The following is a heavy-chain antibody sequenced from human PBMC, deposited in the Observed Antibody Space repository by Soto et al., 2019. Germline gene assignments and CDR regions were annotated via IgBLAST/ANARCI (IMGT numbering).Heavy chain of an antibody. Sequence: ASVKVSCKASGYTFTSYYMHWVRQAPGQGLEWMGIINPSGGSTSYAQKFQGRVTMTRDTSTSTVYMELSSLRSEDTAVYYCARDRLWFGELLVSYYYYGMDVWGQGTTVTVSS. J-gene: IGHJ6*02. CDR3: ARDRLWFGELLVSYYYYGMDV. V-gene: IGHV1-46*01. CDR1: GYTFTSYY. CDR2: INPSGGST. D-gene: IGHD3-10*01.